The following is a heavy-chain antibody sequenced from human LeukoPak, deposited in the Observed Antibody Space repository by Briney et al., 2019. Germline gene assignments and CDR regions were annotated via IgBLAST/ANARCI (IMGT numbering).Heavy chain of an antibody. CDR2: IIPIFGTA. CDR1: GGTLSSYA. J-gene: IGHJ4*02. V-gene: IGHV1-69*05. CDR3: ARVYGSGSYFSPPFDY. D-gene: IGHD3-10*01. Sequence: SVKVSGKASGGTLSSYAISWVRQAPGQGLEWMGGIIPIFGTANYAQKFQGRVTITTDESTSTAYMELSSLRSEDTAVYYCARVYGSGSYFSPPFDYWGQGTLVTVSS.